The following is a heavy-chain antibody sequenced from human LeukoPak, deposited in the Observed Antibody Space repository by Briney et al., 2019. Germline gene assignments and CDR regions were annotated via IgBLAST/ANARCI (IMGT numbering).Heavy chain of an antibody. CDR1: GFTFSNYG. CDR3: AKEEYCSGGSCYSRWFDP. J-gene: IGHJ5*02. V-gene: IGHV3-30*18. D-gene: IGHD2-15*01. Sequence: GGSLRLSCAASGFTFSNYGMHWVRQAPGKGLEWVAVISYDGSNEYYADSVKGRFTISRDTSKNTLYLQMNSLRAEDTAVYYCAKEEYCSGGSCYSRWFDPWGQGTLVTVSS. CDR2: ISYDGSNE.